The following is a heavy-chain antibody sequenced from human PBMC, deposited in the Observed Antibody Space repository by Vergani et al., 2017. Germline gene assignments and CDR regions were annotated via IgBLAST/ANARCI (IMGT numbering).Heavy chain of an antibody. J-gene: IGHJ6*02. Sequence: QVQLQESGPGLVKPSETLSLTCTVSGGSISSYYWSWIRQPPGKGLEWIGYIYYSGGTNYNPSLTSRVTISVDTSKNQFSLKLSSVTAADTAVYYCARDLSLDVWGQGTTVTVSS. CDR1: GGSISSYY. V-gene: IGHV4-59*01. CDR2: IYYSGGT. CDR3: ARDLSLDV.